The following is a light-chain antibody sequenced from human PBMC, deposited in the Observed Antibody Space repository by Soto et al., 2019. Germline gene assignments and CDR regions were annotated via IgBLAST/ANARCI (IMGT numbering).Light chain of an antibody. CDR1: SGHNSYA. Sequence: QPVLTQPPSASASLGASVKLTCTLSSGHNSYAIAWHQQQPERGPRYLMNLNSDGSHSKGDGIPDRFSGSRSGAERYRTISSLQSEDVAAYYCHTWSSDIRVFGGGTKLTVL. CDR2: LNSDGSH. V-gene: IGLV4-69*01. CDR3: HTWSSDIRV. J-gene: IGLJ3*02.